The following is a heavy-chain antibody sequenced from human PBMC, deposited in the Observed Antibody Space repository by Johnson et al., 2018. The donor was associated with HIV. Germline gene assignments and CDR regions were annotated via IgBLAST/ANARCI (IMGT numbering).Heavy chain of an antibody. V-gene: IGHV3-30*04. Sequence: QEQLVESGGGVVQPGRSLRLSCAASGFTFSSYAMHWVRQAPGKGLACVAVISYDGSNKYYADSVKGRFTISRDNSKNTLYLQMNSLRAEDTAVYYCASEVEYSILGGVWGQGTMVTVSS. D-gene: IGHD6-6*01. CDR1: GFTFSSYA. CDR3: ASEVEYSILGGV. J-gene: IGHJ3*01. CDR2: ISYDGSNK.